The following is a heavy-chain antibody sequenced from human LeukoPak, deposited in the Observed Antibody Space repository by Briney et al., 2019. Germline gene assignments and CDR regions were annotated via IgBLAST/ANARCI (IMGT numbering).Heavy chain of an antibody. Sequence: SETLSLTCTVSGGFISNSRDYWAWIRQPPGKGLEWIANIYYSGSTYYSPSLKSRVTISVDTSKNQLSLKLSSVTAADTAVYYCARDRSSEGLNWFDPWGQGTLVTVSS. CDR1: GGFISNSRDY. D-gene: IGHD6-6*01. CDR2: IYYSGST. J-gene: IGHJ5*02. V-gene: IGHV4-39*07. CDR3: ARDRSSEGLNWFDP.